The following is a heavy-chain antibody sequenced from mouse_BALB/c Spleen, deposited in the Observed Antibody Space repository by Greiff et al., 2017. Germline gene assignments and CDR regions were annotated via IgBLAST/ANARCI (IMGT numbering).Heavy chain of an antibody. Sequence: EVKLQESGPELMKPGASVKISCKASGYSFTSYYMHWVKQSHGKSLEWIGYIDPFNGGTSYNQKFKGKATLTVDKSSSTAYMHLSSLTSEDSAVYYCARNYRGGGDYAMDYWGQGTSVTVSS. CDR3: ARNYRGGGDYAMDY. J-gene: IGHJ4*01. CDR2: IDPFNGGT. D-gene: IGHD2-14*01. CDR1: GYSFTSYY. V-gene: IGHV1S135*01.